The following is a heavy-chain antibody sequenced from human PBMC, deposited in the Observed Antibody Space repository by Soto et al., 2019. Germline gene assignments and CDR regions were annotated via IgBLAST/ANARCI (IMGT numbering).Heavy chain of an antibody. Sequence: EVQLVESGGGLVQPGGSLRLSCAASGFTFSDHYMDWVRQAPGKGLEWVGRTRNKANSYTTEYAASVKGRFPISRDDSKDSLYLQMNSLKTEDTAVYYCARVAVRRQMTTRWYYYGMDVWGQGTTVTVSS. CDR3: ARVAVRRQMTTRWYYYGMDV. J-gene: IGHJ6*02. D-gene: IGHD4-17*01. CDR1: GFTFSDHY. CDR2: TRNKANSYTT. V-gene: IGHV3-72*01.